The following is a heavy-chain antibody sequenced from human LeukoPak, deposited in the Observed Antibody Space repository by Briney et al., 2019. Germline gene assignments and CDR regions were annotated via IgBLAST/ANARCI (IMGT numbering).Heavy chain of an antibody. V-gene: IGHV4-39*07. CDR2: IYYGGST. Sequence: SETLSLTCTVSGGSISSSSSYWGWVRQPPGKGLEWIGTIYYGGSTYYKPSLKSRVTISVDTSKNQFSLKLSSVTAADTAVYYCARRRYYYDSSGYYLRWYYFDYWGQGTLVTVSS. D-gene: IGHD3-22*01. CDR3: ARRRYYYDSSGYYLRWYYFDY. CDR1: GGSISSSSSY. J-gene: IGHJ4*02.